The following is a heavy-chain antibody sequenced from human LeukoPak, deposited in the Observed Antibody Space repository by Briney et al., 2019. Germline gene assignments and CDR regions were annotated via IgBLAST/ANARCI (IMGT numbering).Heavy chain of an antibody. Sequence: SETLSLTCAVYGGSFSGYYWSWIRQPPGKGLDWIGEINHSGSTNYNPSLKSRVTISVDTSKNQFSLKLGSVTAEDTAVYYCAKDSWSFHDAFDIWGQGTMVTVSS. CDR3: AKDSWSFHDAFDI. D-gene: IGHD1-26*01. V-gene: IGHV4-34*01. CDR1: GGSFSGYY. J-gene: IGHJ3*02. CDR2: INHSGST.